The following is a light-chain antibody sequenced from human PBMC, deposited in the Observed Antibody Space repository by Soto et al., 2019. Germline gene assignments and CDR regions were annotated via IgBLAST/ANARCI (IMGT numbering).Light chain of an antibody. CDR3: QHYKTYPLT. Sequence: DIQTTQSPSTLSASVGDRVHITCRASESVSTWLAWYQQKPGKAPKLLIYDASSLESGVPSRFSGTGSGTQFTLTISSLQPDDFATYYCQHYKTYPLTFGQGTRVEIK. J-gene: IGKJ1*01. V-gene: IGKV1-5*01. CDR1: ESVSTW. CDR2: DAS.